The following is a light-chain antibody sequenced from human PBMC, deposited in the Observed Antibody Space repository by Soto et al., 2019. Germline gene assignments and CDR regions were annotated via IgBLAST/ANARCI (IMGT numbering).Light chain of an antibody. CDR3: QQRSNWPPT. CDR1: QSVSNY. CDR2: DAS. V-gene: IGKV3-11*01. Sequence: EFVLTQSPATLSLSPGERATLSCRASQSVSNYLAWYQQKPGQAPRLLIYDASNRATGIPARFSGSGSGTDLTITISSLEPEDFEVYYCQQRSNWPPTFGQGTRLEIK. J-gene: IGKJ5*01.